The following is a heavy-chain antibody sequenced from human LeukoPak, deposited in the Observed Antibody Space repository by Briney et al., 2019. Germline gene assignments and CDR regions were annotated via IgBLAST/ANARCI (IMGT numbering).Heavy chain of an antibody. CDR3: ARDSSYCSGGSCSLNWFDP. CDR2: MNPNSGNT. Sequence: ASVKVSCKASGYTFTSYDINWVRQATGQRLEWMGWMNPNSGNTGYAQKFQGRVTMTRNTSISTAYMELSSLRSEDTAVYYCARDSSYCSGGSCSLNWFDPWGQGTLVTVSS. D-gene: IGHD2-15*01. J-gene: IGHJ5*02. V-gene: IGHV1-8*01. CDR1: GYTFTSYD.